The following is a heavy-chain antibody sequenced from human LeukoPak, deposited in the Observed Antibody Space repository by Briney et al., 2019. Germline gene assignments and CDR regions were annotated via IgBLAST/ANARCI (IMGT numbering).Heavy chain of an antibody. CDR3: ARGHVVGHGVLDY. D-gene: IGHD1-26*01. Sequence: SETLSLTCTVSGGSINSGDYYWSWIRQPPGKGLDWIGYIYYSGRAYNSPSLQSRLTMSVDTSKNQFSLKVTSVTAADTAVYYCARGHVVGHGVLDYWGQGILVTVSS. V-gene: IGHV4-30-4*01. J-gene: IGHJ4*02. CDR2: IYYSGRA. CDR1: GGSINSGDYY.